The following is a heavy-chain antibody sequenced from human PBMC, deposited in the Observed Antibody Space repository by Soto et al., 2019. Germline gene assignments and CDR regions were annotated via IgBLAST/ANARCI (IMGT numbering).Heavy chain of an antibody. Sequence: SETLSLTCAVYGGSFSGYYWSWIRQPAGKGLEWIGRIYTSGSTNYNPSLKSRVTMSVDTSKNQFSLKLSSVTAADTAVYYCARDQTEFNYYYGMDVWGQGTTVTVSS. J-gene: IGHJ6*02. CDR3: ARDQTEFNYYYGMDV. CDR2: IYTSGST. CDR1: GGSFSGYY. V-gene: IGHV4-4*07.